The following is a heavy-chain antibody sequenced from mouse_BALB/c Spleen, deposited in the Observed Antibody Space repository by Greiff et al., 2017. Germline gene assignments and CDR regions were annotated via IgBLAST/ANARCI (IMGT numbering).Heavy chain of an antibody. Sequence: QVQLQQSGPGLVQPSQSLSITCTVYGFSLTSYGVHWVRQSPGKGLEWLGVIWSGGSTDYNAAFISRLSISKDNSKSQVFFKMNSLQANDTAIYYCASYYERAYYYAMDYWGQGTSVTVSS. CDR3: ASYYERAYYYAMDY. CDR1: GFSLTSYG. D-gene: IGHD2-4*01. J-gene: IGHJ4*01. CDR2: IWSGGST. V-gene: IGHV2-2*02.